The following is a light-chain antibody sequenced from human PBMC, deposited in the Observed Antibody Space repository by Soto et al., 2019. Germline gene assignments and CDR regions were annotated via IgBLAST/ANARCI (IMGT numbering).Light chain of an antibody. CDR1: SSDVGGYNY. V-gene: IGLV2-14*01. J-gene: IGLJ1*01. CDR2: GVS. Sequence: QSVLTQPASVSGSPGQSITISCTGTSSDVGGYNYVSWYQQRPGKAPKLMIYGVSNRPSGVSNRFSGSKSGNTASLTISGLQAEDETDYYCGSYTSASTLVFGTGTKVTVL. CDR3: GSYTSASTLV.